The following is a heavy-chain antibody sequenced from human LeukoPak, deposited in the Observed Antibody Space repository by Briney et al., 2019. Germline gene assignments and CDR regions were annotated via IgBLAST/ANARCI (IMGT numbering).Heavy chain of an antibody. D-gene: IGHD6-19*01. CDR1: GGSISSYY. CDR2: IYYSGST. V-gene: IGHV4-59*01. J-gene: IGHJ4*02. CDR3: ARVGAVAGLYFGY. Sequence: SETLSLTCTVSGGSISSYYWSWIRQPPGKGLEWIGYIYYSGSTNYNPSLKSRVTISVDTSKNQFSLKLSSVTAADTAVYYCARVGAVAGLYFGYWGQGTLVTVSS.